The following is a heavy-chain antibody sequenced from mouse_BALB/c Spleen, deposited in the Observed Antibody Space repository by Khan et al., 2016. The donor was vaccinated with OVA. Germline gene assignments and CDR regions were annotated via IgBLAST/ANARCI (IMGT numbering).Heavy chain of an antibody. Sequence: EVQLQESGPGLVNPSQSLYLTCTVTGYSITSDYAWNWIRQFPGNKLEWMGYINYSGSTNYNPALKSRISITRDTSKNQFFLQLNSVTTEDTATYYCAGDGSRYNYAIDYWGQGTAVTVAS. CDR2: INYSGST. D-gene: IGHD2-3*01. V-gene: IGHV3-2*02. CDR3: AGDGSRYNYAIDY. J-gene: IGHJ4*01. CDR1: GYSITSDYA.